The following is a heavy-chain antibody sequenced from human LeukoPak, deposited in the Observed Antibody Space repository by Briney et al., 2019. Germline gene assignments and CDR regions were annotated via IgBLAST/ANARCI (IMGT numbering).Heavy chain of an antibody. CDR2: ISSSSSTI. V-gene: IGHV3-48*02. D-gene: IGHD3-22*01. CDR1: GLTFSSYS. CDR3: AREAPYYYDSSGYWWFDP. Sequence: GGSLRLSCAASGLTFSSYSMNWVRQAPGKGLEWVSYISSSSSTIYYADSVKGRFTISRDNAKNSLYLQMNSLRDEDTAVYYCAREAPYYYDSSGYWWFDPWGQGTLVTVSS. J-gene: IGHJ5*02.